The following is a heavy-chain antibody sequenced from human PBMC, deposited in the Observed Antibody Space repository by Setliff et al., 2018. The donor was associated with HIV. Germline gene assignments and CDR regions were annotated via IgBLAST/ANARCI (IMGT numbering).Heavy chain of an antibody. CDR2: INPNSGGT. V-gene: IGHV1-2*02. Sequence: GASVKVSCKAYGYTFTGHYMHWVRQAPGQGLEWMGWINPNSGGTNYAQTFQGRVTMTRDTSISTAYMELTSLSSEDTAAYFCARYQSEERWRQLEDNYYYAMDVWGQGTTVTVSS. CDR1: GYTFTGHY. CDR3: ARYQSEERWRQLEDNYYYAMDV. D-gene: IGHD1-1*01. J-gene: IGHJ6*02.